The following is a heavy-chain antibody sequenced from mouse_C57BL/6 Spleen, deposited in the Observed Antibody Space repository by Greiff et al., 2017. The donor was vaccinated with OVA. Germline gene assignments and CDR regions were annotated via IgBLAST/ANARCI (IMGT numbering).Heavy chain of an antibody. CDR3: AREGLLLDY. CDR1: GYSITSGYY. D-gene: IGHD2-3*01. Sequence: EVQLVESGPGLVKPSQSLSLTCSVTGYSITSGYYWNWIRQFPGNKLEWMGYISYDGSNNYNPSLKNRISITRDTSKNQFFLKLNSVTTEDTATYYCAREGLLLDYWGQGTTLTVSS. J-gene: IGHJ2*01. V-gene: IGHV3-6*01. CDR2: ISYDGSN.